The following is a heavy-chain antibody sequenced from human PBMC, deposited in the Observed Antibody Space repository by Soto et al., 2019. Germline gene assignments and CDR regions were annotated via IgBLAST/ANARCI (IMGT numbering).Heavy chain of an antibody. V-gene: IGHV1-46*01. CDR3: ARDHYRYFDWLLSYYYYYGMDV. D-gene: IGHD3-9*01. J-gene: IGHJ6*02. Sequence: ASVKVSCKXSGYTFTSYYMHWVRQAPGQGLEWMGIINPSGGSTSYAQKFQGRVTMTRDTSTSTVYMELSSLRSEDTAVYYCARDHYRYFDWLLSYYYYYGMDVWGQGTTVTVSS. CDR2: INPSGGST. CDR1: GYTFTSYY.